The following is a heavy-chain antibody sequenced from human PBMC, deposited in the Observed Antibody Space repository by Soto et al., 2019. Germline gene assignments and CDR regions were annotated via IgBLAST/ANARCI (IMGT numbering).Heavy chain of an antibody. D-gene: IGHD2-8*01. CDR1: GFTVSSHA. Sequence: EVQLLESGGGVVQRGGSLRLSCAASGFTVSSHARSWLRQAPGKGVAWVSSISGRGDGTDYGDSVKGRFTISRDSSSSTLDLQMNNLRGEVTVGYYCTKRRRSILMVNGFGGMDVWGQGTTLTVSS. V-gene: IGHV3-23*01. J-gene: IGHJ6*02. CDR2: ISGRGDGT. CDR3: TKRRRSILMVNGFGGMDV.